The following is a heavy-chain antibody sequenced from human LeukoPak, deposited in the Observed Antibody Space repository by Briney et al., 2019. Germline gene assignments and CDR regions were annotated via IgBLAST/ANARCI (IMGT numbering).Heavy chain of an antibody. CDR3: ARLVGATNYYFDY. CDR2: IHYSGTT. V-gene: IGHV4-59*03. J-gene: IGHJ4*02. D-gene: IGHD1-26*01. CDR1: GGSMSGYY. Sequence: SETLSLTCTVSGGSMSGYYWSWIRQPPGKGLEWIGYIHYSGTTNYNPSLKSRVTVSLDTSRNQFSLKLRSVTTADTAVYYCARLVGATNYYFDYWGQGTLVTVSS.